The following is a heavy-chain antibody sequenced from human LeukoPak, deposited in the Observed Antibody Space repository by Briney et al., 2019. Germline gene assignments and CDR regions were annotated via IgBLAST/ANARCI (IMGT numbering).Heavy chain of an antibody. CDR2: INHSGST. J-gene: IGHJ6*02. CDR3: ASSTRAYYYYGMDV. CDR1: GGSFSGYY. D-gene: IGHD2-2*01. Sequence: SETLSLTCAVYGGSFSGYYWSWIRQPPGKGLEWIGEINHSGSTNYNPSLKSRVTISVDTSKNQFFLKLSSVTAADTAVYYCASSTRAYYYYGMDVWGQGTTVTVSS. V-gene: IGHV4-34*01.